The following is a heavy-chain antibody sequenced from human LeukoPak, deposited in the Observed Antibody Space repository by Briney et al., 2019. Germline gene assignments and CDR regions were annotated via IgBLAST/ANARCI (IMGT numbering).Heavy chain of an antibody. D-gene: IGHD1-26*01. Sequence: KPSETLSLTCTVSGYSISSGYYWGWIRQPPGKGLEWIGSIYHSGSTYYNPSLKSRVTISVDTSKNQFSLKLSSVTAADTAVYYCARVLIVGESVAFDIWGQGTMVTVSS. J-gene: IGHJ3*02. V-gene: IGHV4-38-2*02. CDR1: GYSISSGYY. CDR3: ARVLIVGESVAFDI. CDR2: IYHSGST.